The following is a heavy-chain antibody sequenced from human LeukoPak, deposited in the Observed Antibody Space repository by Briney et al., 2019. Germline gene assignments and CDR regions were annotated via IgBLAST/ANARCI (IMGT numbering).Heavy chain of an antibody. J-gene: IGHJ4*02. CDR1: GGSISSSSYY. V-gene: IGHV4-39*01. CDR3: ARGLIAAAGLIDY. Sequence: PSETLSLTCTASGGSISSSSYYWGWIRQPPGKGLEWIGSIYYSGSTYYNPSLKSRVTISVDTSKNQFSLKLSSVTAADTAVYYCARGLIAAAGLIDYWGQGTLVTVSS. D-gene: IGHD6-13*01. CDR2: IYYSGST.